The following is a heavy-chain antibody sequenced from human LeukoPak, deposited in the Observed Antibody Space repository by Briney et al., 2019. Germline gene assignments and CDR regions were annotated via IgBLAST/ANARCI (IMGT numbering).Heavy chain of an antibody. CDR2: INQDGSEK. CDR3: ARVGYCSTATCYWRAFDY. J-gene: IGHJ4*02. Sequence: GGSLRLSCAASGFTFFNYWMSWVRQAPGQGLEWVANINQDGSEKYYVDSVKGRFTISRDNAKNSLFLQMNSLRAEDTAVYYCARVGYCSTATCYWRAFDYWGQGALVTVSS. V-gene: IGHV3-7*01. D-gene: IGHD2-2*01. CDR1: GFTFFNYW.